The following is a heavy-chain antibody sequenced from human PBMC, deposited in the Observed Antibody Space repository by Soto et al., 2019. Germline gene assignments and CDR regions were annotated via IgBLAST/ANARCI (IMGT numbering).Heavy chain of an antibody. D-gene: IGHD2-15*01. Sequence: ASVKVSCKASGYTFTGYYTHWVRQAPGQGLEWMGWINPNSGGTNYAQKFQGWVTMTRDTSISTAYMELSRLRSDDTAVYYCARDLCSGGSCYHRYYFDYWGQGTLVTVSS. V-gene: IGHV1-2*04. CDR2: INPNSGGT. CDR1: GYTFTGYY. CDR3: ARDLCSGGSCYHRYYFDY. J-gene: IGHJ4*02.